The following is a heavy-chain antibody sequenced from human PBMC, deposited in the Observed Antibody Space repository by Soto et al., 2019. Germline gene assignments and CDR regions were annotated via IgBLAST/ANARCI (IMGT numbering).Heavy chain of an antibody. CDR1: GYSFTNYW. J-gene: IGHJ3*01. CDR2: IYPGDSHA. CDR3: ARPYSGGPNDPFDV. Sequence: GESLKISCKGSGYSFTNYWIGWVRQMPGKGLEWMGIIYPGDSHAIYSPSFQGQVTMSADKSSSTAYLRWSSLKASDTAMYYCARPYSGGPNDPFDVWGQGTMVTVSS. V-gene: IGHV5-51*01. D-gene: IGHD1-26*01.